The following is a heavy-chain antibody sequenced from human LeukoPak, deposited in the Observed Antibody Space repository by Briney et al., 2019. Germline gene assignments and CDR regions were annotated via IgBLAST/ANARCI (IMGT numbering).Heavy chain of an antibody. CDR3: ARDKGPRGFGSGHIDY. Sequence: GGSLRLSCAASGFTFSSDSMNWVRQAPGKGLEWVSSISSSSSYIYYADSVKGRFTISRDNAKNSLYLQMNSLRAEDTAVYYCARDKGPRGFGSGHIDYWGQGTLVTVSS. J-gene: IGHJ4*02. V-gene: IGHV3-21*01. CDR2: ISSSSSYI. D-gene: IGHD3-10*01. CDR1: GFTFSSDS.